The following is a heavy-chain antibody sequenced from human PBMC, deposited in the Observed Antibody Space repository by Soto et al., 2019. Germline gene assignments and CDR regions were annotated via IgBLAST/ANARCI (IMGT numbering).Heavy chain of an antibody. CDR1: GGTFSSYA. Sequence: GASVKVSCKASGGTFSSYAISWVRQAPGQGLEWMGGIIPIFGTANYAQKFQGRVTITADESTSTAYMELSSLRSEDTAVYYCATTSGGYSYGYGYYFDYWGQGTLVTVSS. V-gene: IGHV1-69*13. J-gene: IGHJ4*02. CDR2: IIPIFGTA. CDR3: ATTSGGYSYGYGYYFDY. D-gene: IGHD5-18*01.